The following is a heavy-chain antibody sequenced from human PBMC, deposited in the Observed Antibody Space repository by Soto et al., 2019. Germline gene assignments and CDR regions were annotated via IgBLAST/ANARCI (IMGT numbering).Heavy chain of an antibody. V-gene: IGHV4-61*01. J-gene: IGHJ6*02. CDR3: ARFVRSCSGTTCYTRADV. CDR2: IYSSGST. D-gene: IGHD2-2*02. Sequence: SETLSLTCTVSGGSVSSDTHYWSWIWQPPGKRLEWIGLIYSSGSTNYNPSLKSRVTMSVDTSKNQFSLKLRSVIVADTAVYHCARFVRSCSGTTCYTRADVWGQGTTVT. CDR1: GGSVSSDTHY.